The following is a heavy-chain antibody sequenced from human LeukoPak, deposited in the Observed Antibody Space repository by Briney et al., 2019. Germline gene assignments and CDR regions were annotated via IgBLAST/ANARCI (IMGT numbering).Heavy chain of an antibody. CDR2: ISASGHST. Sequence: GGSLRLSCAASGFTFSNYILSWVRQTPGKGLEWVSTISASGHSTYYTDSVKGRFTISRDNSNSTLFLQMGSLSAEDTAIYYCATDVYGDYSRWFDPWGQGTLVIVSS. CDR1: GFTFSNYI. V-gene: IGHV3-23*01. CDR3: ATDVYGDYSRWFDP. D-gene: IGHD4-17*01. J-gene: IGHJ5*02.